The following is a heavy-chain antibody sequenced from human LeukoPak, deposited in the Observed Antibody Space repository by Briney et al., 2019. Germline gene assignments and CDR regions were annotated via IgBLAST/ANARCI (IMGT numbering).Heavy chain of an antibody. Sequence: PGGSLRLSCAASGFTFDDYAMHWVRQAPGKGLEWVSLISWDGGSTYYADSVKGRFTISRDNAKNSLYLQMNSLRAEDTAMYYCARDGWFGDNNWFDPWGQGTLVTVSS. CDR3: ARDGWFGDNNWFDP. D-gene: IGHD3-10*01. CDR1: GFTFDDYA. CDR2: ISWDGGST. V-gene: IGHV3-43D*04. J-gene: IGHJ5*02.